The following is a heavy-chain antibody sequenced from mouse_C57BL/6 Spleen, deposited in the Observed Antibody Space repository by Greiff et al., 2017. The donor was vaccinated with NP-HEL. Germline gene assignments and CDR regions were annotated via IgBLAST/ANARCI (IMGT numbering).Heavy chain of an antibody. CDR2: ISSGSSTI. J-gene: IGHJ4*01. CDR3: AGWLLRGAMDY. CDR1: GFTFSDYG. V-gene: IGHV5-17*01. Sequence: DVHLVASGGGLVKPGGSLKLSCAASGFTFSDYGMHWVRQAPEKGLEWVAYISSGSSTIYYADTVKGRFTISRDNAKNTLFLQMTSLRSEDTAMYYCAGWLLRGAMDYWGQGTSVTVSS. D-gene: IGHD2-3*01.